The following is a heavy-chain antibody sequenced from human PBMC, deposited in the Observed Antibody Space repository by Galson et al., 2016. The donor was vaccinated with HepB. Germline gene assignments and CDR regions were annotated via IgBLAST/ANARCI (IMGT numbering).Heavy chain of an antibody. CDR2: ITDDGSDK. J-gene: IGHJ4*02. V-gene: IGHV3-7*04. Sequence: SLRLSCAASGFPLSTYWMSWVRQAPGKGLEWVAIITDDGSDKHYVDSVKGRFTISRDNAKNSLYLQMDSLRGEDTAVYYCARGSGYLIDYWDQGTLVTVSS. CDR3: ARGSGYLIDY. CDR1: GFPLSTYW. D-gene: IGHD5-18*01.